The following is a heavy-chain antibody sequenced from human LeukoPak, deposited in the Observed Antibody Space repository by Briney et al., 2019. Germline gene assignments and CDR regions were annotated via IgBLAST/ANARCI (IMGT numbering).Heavy chain of an antibody. J-gene: IGHJ4*02. CDR2: IYSGGST. CDR3: AKSFAVAGSRPPDY. CDR1: GFTVSSNY. V-gene: IGHV3-53*01. Sequence: GGSLRLSCAASGFTVSSNYMSWVRQAPGKGLEWVSVIYSGGSTYYADSAKGRFTISRDNSKNTLYLQMNSLRAEDTAVYYCAKSFAVAGSRPPDYWGQGTLVTVSS. D-gene: IGHD6-13*01.